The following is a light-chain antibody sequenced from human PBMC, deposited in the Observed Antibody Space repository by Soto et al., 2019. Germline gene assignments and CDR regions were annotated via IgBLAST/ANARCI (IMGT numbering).Light chain of an antibody. V-gene: IGKV1-5*01. CDR1: QSVSSS. CDR3: QQYESFSPYT. Sequence: DIQMTQSPYTLSAFVGDRVTITCRASQSVSSSLAWYQQKPGKAPQLLIYAASTLESGVSSRFSGSGFGTEFTLTISSLQPDDFATYYCQQYESFSPYTFGQGTNVEIK. J-gene: IGKJ2*01. CDR2: AAS.